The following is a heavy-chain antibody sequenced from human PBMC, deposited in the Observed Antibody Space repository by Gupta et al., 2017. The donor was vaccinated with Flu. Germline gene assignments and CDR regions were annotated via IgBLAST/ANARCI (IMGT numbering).Heavy chain of an antibody. Sequence: QLQLQESGPGLVKPSETLSLTCTVSGGSITSSGFFWAWIRQPPGKGLEWIGSLYYSGNTYYNPSLESRVTISVDTSKSQFSGTLSSVTAADTAVYYCARHGNIVVGPTAMGFDYWGPGTLVTVSS. D-gene: IGHD2-2*01. CDR1: GGSITSSGFF. J-gene: IGHJ4*02. V-gene: IGHV4-39*01. CDR3: ARHGNIVVGPTAMGFDY. CDR2: LYYSGNT.